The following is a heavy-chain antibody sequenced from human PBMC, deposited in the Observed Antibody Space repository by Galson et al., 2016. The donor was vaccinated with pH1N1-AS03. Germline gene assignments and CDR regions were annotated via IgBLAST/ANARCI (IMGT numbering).Heavy chain of an antibody. CDR2: IRSTGTTI. D-gene: IGHD1/OR15-1a*01. J-gene: IGHJ4*02. CDR3: AREYGVRNNLDF. V-gene: IGHV3-48*04. Sequence: SLRLSCADSGFTSGSPAFGGHTMNWVRQAPGKGLEWISYIRSTGTTIYYADSVKGRFTTSRDNAKNSMYLQMNSLRVEDTAAYYCAREYGVRNNLDFWGQGTLVTVSS. CDR1: GFTSGSPAFGGHT.